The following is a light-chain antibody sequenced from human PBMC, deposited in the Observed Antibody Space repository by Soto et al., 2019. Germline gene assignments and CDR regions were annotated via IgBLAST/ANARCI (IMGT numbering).Light chain of an antibody. Sequence: QAVVTQEPSLTVSPGVTVTLTCASSAGAVTSAYYTNWLQQKPGQAPRALIYSTSEKHSWTPARFSGSLLGGKAALTLSAEQPEDEADYYCLLYYGGAQVLFGGGTKLTVL. V-gene: IGLV7-43*01. CDR1: AGAVTSAYY. CDR3: LLYYGGAQVL. J-gene: IGLJ2*01. CDR2: STS.